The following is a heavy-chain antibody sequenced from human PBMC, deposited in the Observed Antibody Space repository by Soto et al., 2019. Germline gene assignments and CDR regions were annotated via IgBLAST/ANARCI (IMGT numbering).Heavy chain of an antibody. D-gene: IGHD2-15*01. CDR2: ISAYNGHT. CDR1: GGTFSSYT. Sequence: ASVKVSCKSSGGTFSSYTISWVRQAPGQGLEWMGRISAYNGHTNYAQKLQGRVTMTTDTSTSTAYMELRSLRSDDTAVYYCARDSNWVVAATDYYYGMDVWGQGTTVTVSS. J-gene: IGHJ6*02. CDR3: ARDSNWVVAATDYYYGMDV. V-gene: IGHV1-18*01.